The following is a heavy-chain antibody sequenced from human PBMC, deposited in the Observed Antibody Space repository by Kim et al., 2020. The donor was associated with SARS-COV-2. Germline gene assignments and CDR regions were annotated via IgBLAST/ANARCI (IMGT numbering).Heavy chain of an antibody. CDR3: AHTSLGGWELLLVMGVIDY. D-gene: IGHD1-26*01. J-gene: IGHJ4*02. V-gene: IGHV3-23*01. Sequence: GGSLRLSCAASGFTFSSYAMSWFRQAPGKVLEWVSAISGSGVSTYYADSVKGRFTISRDNSKNTLYLQMNSLRAEDTAVYYCAHTSLGGWELLLVMGVIDYWGQGALVTVSS. CDR1: GFTFSSYA. CDR2: ISGSGVST.